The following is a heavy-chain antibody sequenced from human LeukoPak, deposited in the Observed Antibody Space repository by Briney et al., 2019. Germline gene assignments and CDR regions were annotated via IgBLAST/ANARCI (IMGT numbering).Heavy chain of an antibody. D-gene: IGHD3-10*01. J-gene: IGHJ4*02. CDR3: ADFGSGSYIFAD. CDR2: ISRNSAT. CDR1: EFAFSDYA. V-gene: IGHV3-23*01. Sequence: GGSLRLSCVASEFAFSDYAMSWVRHAPGKGPGWVSTISRNSATWYADSVMGRFTISRDNSKSTLYLKMNSLRGEDTALYYCADFGSGSYIFADWGQGSLVTASS.